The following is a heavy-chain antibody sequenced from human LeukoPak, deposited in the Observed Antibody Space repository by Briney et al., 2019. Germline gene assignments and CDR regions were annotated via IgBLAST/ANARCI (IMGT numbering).Heavy chain of an antibody. J-gene: IGHJ6*03. D-gene: IGHD2-2*01. CDR1: RFTFSRYG. CDR3: AKDHCSSTSCFYYDYYMDV. V-gene: IGHV3-30*02. Sequence: RGSLRLSCAASRFTFSRYGMHWVRPAPRKGLEWVTFIRYDVVNKYSADSVKGRFSISRDNSENTLYLQMNSLRAEDTAVYFCAKDHCSSTSCFYYDYYMDVWGKGTTVSVSS. CDR2: IRYDVVNK.